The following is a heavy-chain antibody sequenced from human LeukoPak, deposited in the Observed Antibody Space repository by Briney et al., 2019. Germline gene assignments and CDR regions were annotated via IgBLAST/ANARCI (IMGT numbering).Heavy chain of an antibody. Sequence: GGSLRLSCAASGFTFTSYAMSWVRQAPGKGLEWVSAISGSGHSTDYADSVKGRFTISRDNSKNTLYLEMNSLRVEDTAVYYCAKDSSLLVLWYGDYFDYWGQGTLVTVSS. CDR2: ISGSGHST. D-gene: IGHD2-2*01. CDR3: AKDSSLLVLWYGDYFDY. J-gene: IGHJ4*02. V-gene: IGHV3-23*01. CDR1: GFTFTSYA.